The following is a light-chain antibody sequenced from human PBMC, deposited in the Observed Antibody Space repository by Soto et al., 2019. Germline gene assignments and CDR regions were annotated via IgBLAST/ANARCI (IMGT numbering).Light chain of an antibody. J-gene: IGKJ1*01. CDR2: DAS. CDR1: QRRGAC. V-gene: IGKV1-5*01. CDR3: QQYDTYPWT. Sequence: DIQMTQSPPTLSASVGDRAIIACRASQRRGACLAWYQQNPGKAPTLLIYDASSLENGVPSRFSGSGSGTDFTLTISSLQPNDFATYYCQQYDTYPWTFGQGTKVEIK.